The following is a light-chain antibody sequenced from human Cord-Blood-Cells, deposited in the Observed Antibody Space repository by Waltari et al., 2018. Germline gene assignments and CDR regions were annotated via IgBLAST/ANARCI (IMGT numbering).Light chain of an antibody. Sequence: QSALTQPRSVSRSPGQSVTISCTGTSSDVGGYNYVSWYQQHPGKAPQLMIYDVSKRPSGVPDRFSGSKSGNTASLTISGLQAEDEADYYCCSYAGSYTWVFGGGTKLTVL. CDR2: DVS. CDR1: SSDVGGYNY. J-gene: IGLJ3*02. CDR3: CSYAGSYTWV. V-gene: IGLV2-11*01.